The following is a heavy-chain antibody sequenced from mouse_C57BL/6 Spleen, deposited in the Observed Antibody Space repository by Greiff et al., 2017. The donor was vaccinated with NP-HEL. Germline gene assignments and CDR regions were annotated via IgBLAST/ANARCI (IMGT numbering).Heavy chain of an antibody. D-gene: IGHD1-1*01. CDR2: IYPGDGDT. CDR1: GYAFSSSW. J-gene: IGHJ3*01. Sequence: VQLQQSGPELVKPGASVKISCKASGYAFSSSWMNWVKQRPGKGLEWIGRIYPGDGDTNYNGKFKGKATLTADISSSTAYMQLSSLTSEDSAVYFCARGITTVVATAWFAYWGQGTLVTVSA. V-gene: IGHV1-82*01. CDR3: ARGITTVVATAWFAY.